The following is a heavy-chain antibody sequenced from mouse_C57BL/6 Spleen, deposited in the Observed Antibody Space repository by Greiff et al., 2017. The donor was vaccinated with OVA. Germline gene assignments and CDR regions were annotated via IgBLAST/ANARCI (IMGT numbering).Heavy chain of an antibody. V-gene: IGHV1-81*01. CDR1: GYTFTSYG. D-gene: IGHD1-3*01. CDR3: AREGYISHCGDYCAMDY. Sequence: QVQLQQSGAELAKPGASVKLSCKASGYTFTSYGISWVKQRTGQGLEWIGEIYPRSGNTYHNEKFKGKAPLTADKSSSPVYMDLRHLASEDAAGYFCAREGYISHCGDYCAMDYWGQGTSVTVSS. J-gene: IGHJ4*01. CDR2: IYPRSGNT.